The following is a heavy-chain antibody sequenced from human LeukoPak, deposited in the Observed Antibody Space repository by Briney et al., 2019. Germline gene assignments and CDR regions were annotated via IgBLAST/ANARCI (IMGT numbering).Heavy chain of an antibody. D-gene: IGHD2-21*02. CDR1: GFTFSSYG. V-gene: IGHV3-30*03. CDR3: ARVPLAVTRDYYYYGMDV. Sequence: GGSLRLSCAASGFTFSSYGMHWVRQAPGKGLEWVAVISYDGSNKYYADSVKGRFTISRDNSKNTLYLQMNSLRAEDTAVYYCARVPLAVTRDYYYYGMDVWGQGTTVTVSS. J-gene: IGHJ6*02. CDR2: ISYDGSNK.